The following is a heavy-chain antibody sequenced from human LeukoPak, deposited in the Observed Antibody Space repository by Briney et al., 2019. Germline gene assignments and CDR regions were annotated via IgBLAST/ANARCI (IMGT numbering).Heavy chain of an antibody. Sequence: GGSLRLSCAASGFTFSSYGMHWVRQAPGKGLEWVAVISYDGSNKYYADSVKGRFTISRDNSKNTLYLQKNSLRAEDTAVYYCARGDWYVLMRGMDVWGQGTTVTVSS. CDR2: ISYDGSNK. V-gene: IGHV3-30*03. D-gene: IGHD2-21*02. CDR3: ARGDWYVLMRGMDV. J-gene: IGHJ6*02. CDR1: GFTFSSYG.